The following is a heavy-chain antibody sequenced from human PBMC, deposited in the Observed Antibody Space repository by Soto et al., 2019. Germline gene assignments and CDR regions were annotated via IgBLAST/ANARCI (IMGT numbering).Heavy chain of an antibody. CDR3: TTESKQLVSAFDI. CDR1: GFTFSNAW. D-gene: IGHD6-6*01. CDR2: IKSKTDGGRT. Sequence: GGSLRLSCAASGFTFSNAWMNWVRQAPGKGLEWVGRIKSKTDGGRTDYAAPVKGRFTISRDDSKNTLYLQMNSLKTEDTAVYYCTTESKQLVSAFDIWGQGTMVTVSS. V-gene: IGHV3-15*07. J-gene: IGHJ3*02.